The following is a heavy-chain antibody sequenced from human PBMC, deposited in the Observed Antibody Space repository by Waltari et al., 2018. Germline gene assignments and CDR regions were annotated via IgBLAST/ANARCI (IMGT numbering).Heavy chain of an antibody. J-gene: IGHJ4*02. D-gene: IGHD3-16*01. V-gene: IGHV3-23*01. CDR2: INYSGGST. CDR1: GFTFSNNA. Sequence: EVQVLESGGGLVQPGGSLRLSCAASGFTFSNNAMTWVRQAPGKGLEGVSSINYSGGSTYYADSVKGRFTISRDNSKNTLYLQMNSLRADDTALYYCARYVYYFDFWGQGTLVTVSS. CDR3: ARYVYYFDF.